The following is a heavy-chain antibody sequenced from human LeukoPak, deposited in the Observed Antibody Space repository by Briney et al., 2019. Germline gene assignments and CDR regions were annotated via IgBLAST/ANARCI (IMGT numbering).Heavy chain of an antibody. V-gene: IGHV1-18*01. Sequence: ASVKVSCKASGYTFTNYGINWVRQAPGQGLEWMGWISAYNGDTNYAQKLQGRVTMTTDTSTSTAYMELRSLRSDDTAVYYRARDLNGWELPYYFAYWGQGTLVTVSS. J-gene: IGHJ4*02. CDR2: ISAYNGDT. CDR3: ARDLNGWELPYYFAY. D-gene: IGHD1-26*01. CDR1: GYTFTNYG.